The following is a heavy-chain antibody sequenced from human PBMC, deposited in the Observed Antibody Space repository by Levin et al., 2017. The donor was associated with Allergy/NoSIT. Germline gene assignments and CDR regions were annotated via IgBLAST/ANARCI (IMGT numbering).Heavy chain of an antibody. V-gene: IGHV3-48*02. CDR3: ARDRAYSNYASRADY. Sequence: GGSLRLSCAASGFTFSSYSMNWVRQAPGKGLEWVSYISSSSSTIYYADSVKGRFTISRDNAKNSLYLQMNSLRDEDTAVYYCARDRAYSNYASRADYWGQGTLVTVSS. J-gene: IGHJ4*02. CDR1: GFTFSSYS. D-gene: IGHD4-11*01. CDR2: ISSSSSTI.